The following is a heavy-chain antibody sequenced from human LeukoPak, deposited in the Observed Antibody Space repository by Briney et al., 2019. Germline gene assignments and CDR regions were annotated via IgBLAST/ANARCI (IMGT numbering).Heavy chain of an antibody. CDR3: ARDRNRGYWGGGDGMDV. CDR1: GFTFSSYG. D-gene: IGHD5-18*01. V-gene: IGHV3-53*01. CDR2: IHSGGST. J-gene: IGHJ6*02. Sequence: PGRSLRLSCAASGFTFSSYGMHWVRQAPGKGLEWVSVIHSGGSTYYADSVKGRFTISRDNSKNTLYLQMNSLRAEDTAVYYCARDRNRGYWGGGDGMDVWGQGTTVTVSS.